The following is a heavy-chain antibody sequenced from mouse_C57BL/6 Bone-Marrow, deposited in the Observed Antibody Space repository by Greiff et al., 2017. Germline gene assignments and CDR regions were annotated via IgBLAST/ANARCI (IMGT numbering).Heavy chain of an antibody. CDR1: GYTFTSYG. Sequence: QVQLQQSGAELARPGASVKLSCKASGYTFTSYGISWVKQRTGQGLEWIGEIYPRSGNTYYNEKFKGKATLTADKSSSTAYMAIRSLTSEDSAVYFCAGSSYGACWGQGTLVTVSA. J-gene: IGHJ3*01. V-gene: IGHV1-81*01. CDR3: AGSSYGAC. D-gene: IGHD1-1*01. CDR2: IYPRSGNT.